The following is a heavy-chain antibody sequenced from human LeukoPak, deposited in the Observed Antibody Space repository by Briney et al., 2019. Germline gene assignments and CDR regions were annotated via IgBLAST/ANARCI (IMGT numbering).Heavy chain of an antibody. CDR2: IYASGST. Sequence: SETLSLTCTVSGGSISSGSYYWSWIRQPAGKGLEWIGRIYASGSTNYNPSLKSRVTISVDTSKNQFSLKLSSVTAADTAVYYCARGIMVVAAPGGFDYWGQGTLVTVSS. CDR1: GGSISSGSYY. J-gene: IGHJ4*02. CDR3: ARGIMVVAAPGGFDY. D-gene: IGHD2-15*01. V-gene: IGHV4-61*02.